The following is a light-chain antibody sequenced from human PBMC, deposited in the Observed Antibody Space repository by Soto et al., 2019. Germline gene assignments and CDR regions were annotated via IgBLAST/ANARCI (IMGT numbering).Light chain of an antibody. J-gene: IGLJ2*01. Sequence: QSVLTQPPSASGTPGQRVTLSCSGSSSNIGSNAVNWYQQLPGTAPKLLINSNKRRPSGVPDRFSVSKSGTTASLAISGLQSEDEADYYCAAWDDSLNGHVVFGGGTKLTVL. CDR2: SNK. V-gene: IGLV1-44*01. CDR1: SSNIGSNA. CDR3: AAWDDSLNGHVV.